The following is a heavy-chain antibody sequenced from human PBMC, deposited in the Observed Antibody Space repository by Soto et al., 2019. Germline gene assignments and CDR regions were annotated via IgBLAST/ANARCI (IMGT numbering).Heavy chain of an antibody. CDR2: IYHSGST. J-gene: IGHJ1*01. V-gene: IGHV4-4*02. D-gene: IGHD1-26*01. CDR1: GVSISSGNW. CDR3: ARLGTYSGSYFEYFQH. Sequence: LSLTCAVSGVSISSGNWWTWVRQPPGKGLEWIGEIYHSGSTNYNPSLKSRVTISVDKSKNQFSLKLSSVTAADTAVYYCARLGTYSGSYFEYFQHWGQGTLVTVSS.